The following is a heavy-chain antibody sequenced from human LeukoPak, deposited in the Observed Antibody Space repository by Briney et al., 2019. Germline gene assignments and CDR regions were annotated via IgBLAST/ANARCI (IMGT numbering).Heavy chain of an antibody. V-gene: IGHV1-69*05. Sequence: ASVKVSCKASGGTFSSYAISWVRQAPGQGLEWMGGIIHIFGTANYAQKFQGRVTITTDESTSTAYMELSSLRSEDTAVYYCARDGIGIAALDAFDIWGQGTMVTVSS. D-gene: IGHD6-6*01. CDR1: GGTFSSYA. CDR3: ARDGIGIAALDAFDI. J-gene: IGHJ3*02. CDR2: IIHIFGTA.